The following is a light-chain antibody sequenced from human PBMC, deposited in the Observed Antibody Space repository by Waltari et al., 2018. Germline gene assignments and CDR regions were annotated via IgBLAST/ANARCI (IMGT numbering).Light chain of an antibody. CDR3: SSYAGSDNLVL. Sequence: QSALTQPPSASGSPGQSVTISCTGTSSDVGGYNYVSWYQQHPGKAPTRMIFEVTKRPSGVPDRFSGFKSGNTASLTVSGLQADDEADYYCSSYAGSDNLVLFGGGTKLTVL. V-gene: IGLV2-8*01. CDR2: EVT. CDR1: SSDVGGYNY. J-gene: IGLJ2*01.